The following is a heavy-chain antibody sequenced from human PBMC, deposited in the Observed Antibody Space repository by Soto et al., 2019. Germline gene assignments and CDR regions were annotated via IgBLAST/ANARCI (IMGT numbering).Heavy chain of an antibody. D-gene: IGHD5-18*01. Sequence: ASVKVSCKASGYTFTTYGISWVRQAPGQGLEWMGWISGYNGNTNYAQKFQGRVTMTTDTSTSTAYMELRSLRSADTAVYFCAKGYTYGYGDYWGLGTLVTVSS. CDR3: AKGYTYGYGDY. V-gene: IGHV1-18*01. CDR1: GYTFTTYG. J-gene: IGHJ4*02. CDR2: ISGYNGNT.